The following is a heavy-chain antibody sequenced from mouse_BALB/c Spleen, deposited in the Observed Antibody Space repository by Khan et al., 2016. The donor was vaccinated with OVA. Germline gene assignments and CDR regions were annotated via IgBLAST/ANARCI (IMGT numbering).Heavy chain of an antibody. CDR2: IDPFNGGT. CDR3: ARHGYVAWFAY. V-gene: IGHV1S135*01. Sequence: EVQLQESGPELMKPGASVKISCKASGYSITSYYIHWVKQSHGKSLEWIGYIDPFNGGTSYNPKFKGKATLTVDKSSSTAYMHLSSLTSDDSAVYYGARHGYVAWFAYWGKGTLVTVSA. D-gene: IGHD2-2*01. J-gene: IGHJ3*01. CDR1: GYSITSYY.